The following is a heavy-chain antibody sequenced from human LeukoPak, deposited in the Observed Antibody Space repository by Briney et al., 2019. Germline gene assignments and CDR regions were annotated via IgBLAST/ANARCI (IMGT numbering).Heavy chain of an antibody. V-gene: IGHV3-33*08. J-gene: IGHJ6*02. CDR1: GFTFNDYY. CDR2: TWYDGSNK. CDR3: ARPYYDSSGYLGGMDV. Sequence: GGSLRLSCAASGFTFNDYYMSWIRQAPGKGLEWLAVTWYDGSNKYYGDSVKGRFTISRDNSKNTLYLQMNSLRAEDTAVYYCARPYYDSSGYLGGMDVWGQGTTVTVSS. D-gene: IGHD3-22*01.